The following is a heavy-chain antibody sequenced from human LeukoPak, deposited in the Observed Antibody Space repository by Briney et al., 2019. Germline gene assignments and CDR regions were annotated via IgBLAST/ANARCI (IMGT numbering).Heavy chain of an antibody. CDR2: IYYSGST. D-gene: IGHD3-16*01. J-gene: IGHJ4*02. CDR1: GGSISSYY. V-gene: IGHV4-59*01. CDR3: ARDLAENYFDY. Sequence: SETLSLTCTVSGGSISSYYWSWIRQPPGKGLEWIGYIYYSGSTNYNPSLKSRVTISVDTSRNQFSLKLSSVTAADTAVYYCARDLAENYFDYWGQGTLVTVSS.